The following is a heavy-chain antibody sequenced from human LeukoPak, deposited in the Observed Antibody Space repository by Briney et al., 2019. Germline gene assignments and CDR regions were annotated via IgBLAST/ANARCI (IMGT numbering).Heavy chain of an antibody. V-gene: IGHV3-23*01. Sequence: SGGSLRLSCAASGFTFSSYAMSWVRQAPGKGLEWVSVISGSGGSTYYADSVKGRFTISRDTSKNTLSLQMNSLRAEDTAVYYCAKDGPYHYDSSNFYDYWGQGTLVTVSS. CDR1: GFTFSSYA. CDR2: ISGSGGST. J-gene: IGHJ4*02. CDR3: AKDGPYHYDSSNFYDY. D-gene: IGHD3-22*01.